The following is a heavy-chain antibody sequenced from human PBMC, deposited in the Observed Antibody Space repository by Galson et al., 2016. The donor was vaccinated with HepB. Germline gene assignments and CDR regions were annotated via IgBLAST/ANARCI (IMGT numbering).Heavy chain of an antibody. CDR2: IHPSGRSS. CDR1: GYTFTDYY. Sequence: SVKVSCKASGYTFTDYYIHWVRQAPGRGLEWLGLIHPSGRSSAYAQKFQGRVTMTGDTSTSTVYMEMTSLRPEDTAVYYCAKDRQRRHGGYAVFAADYWGRGTLVTVSS. CDR3: AKDRQRRHGGYAVFAADY. J-gene: IGHJ4*02. D-gene: IGHD5-12*01. V-gene: IGHV1-46*01.